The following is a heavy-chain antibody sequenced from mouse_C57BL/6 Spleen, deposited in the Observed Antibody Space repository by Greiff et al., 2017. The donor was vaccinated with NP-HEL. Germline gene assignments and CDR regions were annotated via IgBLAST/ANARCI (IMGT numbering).Heavy chain of an antibody. D-gene: IGHD4-1*01. J-gene: IGHJ1*03. CDR1: GYTFTSYW. V-gene: IGHV1-69*01. CDR2: IDPSDSYT. Sequence: QVQLKQPGAELVMPGASVKLSCKASGYTFTSYWMHWVKQRPGQGLEWIGEIDPSDSYTNYNQKFKGKSTLTVDKSSSTAYMQLSSLTSEDSAVYYCARRTGTGGYFDVWGTGTTVTVSS. CDR3: ARRTGTGGYFDV.